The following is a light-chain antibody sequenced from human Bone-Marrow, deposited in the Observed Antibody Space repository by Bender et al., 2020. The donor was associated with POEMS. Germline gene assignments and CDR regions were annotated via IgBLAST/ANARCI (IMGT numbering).Light chain of an antibody. J-gene: IGLJ3*02. Sequence: QSALTQPASVSGSPGQSITMSCTGGTSDFGTFDYVSWYQQVPGKAPKLIIFDVSNRPSGVSIRFSGSKSGNTASLILSGLQPEDEANYYCAAWDAGLGGGVFGGGTKLTVL. CDR3: AAWDAGLGGGV. CDR1: TSDFGTFDY. CDR2: DVS. V-gene: IGLV2-14*01.